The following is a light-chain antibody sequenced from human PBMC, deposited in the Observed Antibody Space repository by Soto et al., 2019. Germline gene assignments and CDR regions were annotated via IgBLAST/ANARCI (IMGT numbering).Light chain of an antibody. CDR1: QSVSSS. V-gene: IGKV3-11*01. CDR3: HHRSNWPLT. CDR2: DAS. Sequence: EIVLTQSTATLSLSPGERATLSCRASQSVSSSLAWYQQKPGQAPRLLIYDASNRATGIPARFSGSGSGTDFIHTISSLEPEDFAVYYCHHRSNWPLTFAQGTKLEIK. J-gene: IGKJ2*01.